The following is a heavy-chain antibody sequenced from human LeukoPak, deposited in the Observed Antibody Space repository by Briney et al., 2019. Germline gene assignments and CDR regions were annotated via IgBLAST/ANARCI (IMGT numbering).Heavy chain of an antibody. CDR3: ARDPEMITILAFDY. Sequence: GRSLRLSCAAAGFTFSSYAMHWVRQAPGKGLEWVAVISYDGSNKYYADSVKGRFTIPRDNSKNTLYLQMNSLRAEDTAVYYCARDPEMITILAFDYWGQGTLVTVSS. J-gene: IGHJ4*02. CDR2: ISYDGSNK. V-gene: IGHV3-30-3*01. CDR1: GFTFSSYA. D-gene: IGHD3-9*01.